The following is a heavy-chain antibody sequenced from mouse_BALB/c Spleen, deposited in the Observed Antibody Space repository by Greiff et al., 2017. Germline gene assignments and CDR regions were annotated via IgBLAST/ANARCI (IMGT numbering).Heavy chain of an antibody. J-gene: IGHJ3*01. CDR2: IDPETGGT. Sequence: VQLQQSGAELVRPGASVTLSCKASGYTFTDYEMHWVKQTPVHGLEWIGAIDPETGGTAYNQKFKGKATLTADKSSSTAYMELRSLTSEDSAVYYCTEGAFAYWGQGTLVTVSA. CDR3: TEGAFAY. V-gene: IGHV1-15*01. CDR1: GYTFTDYE.